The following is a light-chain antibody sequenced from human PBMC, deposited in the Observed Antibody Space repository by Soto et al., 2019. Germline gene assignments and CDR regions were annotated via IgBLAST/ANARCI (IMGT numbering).Light chain of an antibody. Sequence: QSVLAQLRSVSGSAGQLLTISCTGTSRDVDDYRYVSWYQQYPGKAPKLVIYDGNKRPSGVPERFSGSNSGTTASLTISALQAEDEADYYCCSYVTTPEIFGTGTKGTVL. CDR2: DGN. CDR3: CSYVTTPEI. V-gene: IGLV2-11*01. CDR1: SRDVDDYRY. J-gene: IGLJ1*01.